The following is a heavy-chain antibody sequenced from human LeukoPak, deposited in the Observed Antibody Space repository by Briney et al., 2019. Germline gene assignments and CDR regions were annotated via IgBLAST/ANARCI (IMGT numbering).Heavy chain of an antibody. V-gene: IGHV3-53*01. Sequence: PGGSLRLSCAASGFTFSSYSMNWVRQAPGKGLEWVSIIYSGGSTFYADSVKGRFTISRDNSKNTLYLQMNSLRAEDTAVYYCARGYYYDSSGYWGFDYWGQGTLVTVSS. D-gene: IGHD3-22*01. CDR1: GFTFSSYS. CDR3: ARGYYYDSSGYWGFDY. CDR2: IYSGGST. J-gene: IGHJ4*02.